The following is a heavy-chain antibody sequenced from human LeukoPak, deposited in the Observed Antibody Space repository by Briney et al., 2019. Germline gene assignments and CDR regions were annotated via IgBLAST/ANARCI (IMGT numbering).Heavy chain of an antibody. J-gene: IGHJ4*02. Sequence: PSETLSLTCSVSGDSISSASHYWGWIRQPPGKGLEWIGYIYYSGSTNYNPSLKSRVTISVDTSKNQFSLKLSSVTAADTAVYYCARGGWLLRAFDIWGQGTLVTVSS. CDR2: IYYSGST. CDR1: GDSISSASHY. V-gene: IGHV4-61*01. D-gene: IGHD3-22*01. CDR3: ARGGWLLRAFDI.